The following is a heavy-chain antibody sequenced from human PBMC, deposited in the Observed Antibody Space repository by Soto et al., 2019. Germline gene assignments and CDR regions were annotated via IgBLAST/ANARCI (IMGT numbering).Heavy chain of an antibody. CDR1: GYTFTSHD. Sequence: QVQLVQSGAELKKSGASVKVSCKASGYTFTSHDINWVRQATGQGLEWMGWMNPNSGNTGYAQKFQGRVTMTRNTSISTAYRELRNLRSEDTAVYYCERWDYGYYARFDYWGQGTLVTVSS. J-gene: IGHJ4*02. CDR2: MNPNSGNT. V-gene: IGHV1-8*01. CDR3: ERWDYGYYARFDY. D-gene: IGHD4-17*01.